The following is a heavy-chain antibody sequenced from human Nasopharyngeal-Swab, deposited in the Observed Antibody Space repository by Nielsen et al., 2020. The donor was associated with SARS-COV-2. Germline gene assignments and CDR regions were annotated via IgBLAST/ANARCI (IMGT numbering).Heavy chain of an antibody. CDR1: GFTFSSYA. J-gene: IGHJ6*03. Sequence: GGSLRLSCAASGFTFSSYAMHWVRQAPGKGLEWVAVISYDGSNKYYADSVKGRFTISRDNSKNTLYLQMNSLRAEDTAVYYCARGDPGIAAAGTPMSGHYMDVWGKGTTVTVSS. CDR3: ARGDPGIAAAGTPMSGHYMDV. V-gene: IGHV3-30-3*01. D-gene: IGHD6-13*01. CDR2: ISYDGSNK.